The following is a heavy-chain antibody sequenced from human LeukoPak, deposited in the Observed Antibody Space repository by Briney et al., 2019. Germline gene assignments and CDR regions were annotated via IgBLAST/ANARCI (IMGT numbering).Heavy chain of an antibody. CDR1: GGAFSSYA. Sequence: SVKVSCKASGGAFSSYAISWVRQAPGQGLEWMGGIIPIFGTANYVQKFQGRVTITTDESTSIAYMELSSLRSEDTAVYYCATHKDIVVVVAATWPYYFDYWGQGTLVTVSS. D-gene: IGHD2-15*01. CDR3: ATHKDIVVVVAATWPYYFDY. V-gene: IGHV1-69*05. J-gene: IGHJ4*02. CDR2: IIPIFGTA.